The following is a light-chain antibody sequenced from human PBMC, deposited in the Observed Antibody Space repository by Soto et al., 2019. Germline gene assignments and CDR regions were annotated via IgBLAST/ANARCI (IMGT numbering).Light chain of an antibody. V-gene: IGLV2-14*03. Sequence: QSALTQPASVSGSPGQSITISCTGTSSDVGAYNFVSWHQQHPGKAPKLMIYNVYDRPSGISYRFSGSKSGNTASLTISGLQAEDEADYYCCSYAGSYTYVFGTGTKLTVL. CDR3: CSYAGSYTYV. J-gene: IGLJ1*01. CDR2: NVY. CDR1: SSDVGAYNF.